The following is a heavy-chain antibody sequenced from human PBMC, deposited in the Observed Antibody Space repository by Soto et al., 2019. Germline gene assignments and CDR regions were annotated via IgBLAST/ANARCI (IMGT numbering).Heavy chain of an antibody. CDR3: ARDPMGRYYGSGSYYFDY. D-gene: IGHD3-10*01. Sequence: QVQLVESGGGVVQPGRSLRLSCAASGFTFSSYAMHWVRQAQGKGLEWVAVISYDGSNKYYADSVKGRFTISRDNSKNTLYLQMNSLRAEDTAVYYCARDPMGRYYGSGSYYFDYWGQGTLVTVSS. CDR2: ISYDGSNK. J-gene: IGHJ4*02. V-gene: IGHV3-30-3*01. CDR1: GFTFSSYA.